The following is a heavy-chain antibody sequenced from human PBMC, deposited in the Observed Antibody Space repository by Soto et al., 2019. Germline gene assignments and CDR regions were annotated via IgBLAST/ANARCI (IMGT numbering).Heavy chain of an antibody. D-gene: IGHD4-17*01. CDR1: GFTVSSNY. J-gene: IGHJ1*01. V-gene: IGHV3-66*01. CDR3: ARDFVHGDHPEYFQH. CDR2: IYSGGST. Sequence: EVQLVESGGGLVQPGGSLRLSCAASGFTVSSNYMSWVRQAPGKGLEWVSVIYSGGSTYYANSVKGRFTISRDNSKNPLYLQMNSLRAEDTAVYYCARDFVHGDHPEYFQHWGQGTLVTVSS.